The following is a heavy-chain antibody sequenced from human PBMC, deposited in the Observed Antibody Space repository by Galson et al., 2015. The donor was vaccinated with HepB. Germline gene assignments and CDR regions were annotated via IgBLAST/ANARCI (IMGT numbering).Heavy chain of an antibody. D-gene: IGHD3-22*01. J-gene: IGHJ5*02. CDR1: GGTFSSYA. CDR2: IIPILGIA. V-gene: IGHV1-69*04. CDR3: AREWAYYDSSGYWGGWFDP. Sequence: SVKVSCKASGGTFSSYAISWVRQAPGQGLEWMGRIIPILGIANYAQKFQGRVTITADKSTSTAYMELSSLRSEDTAVYYCAREWAYYDSSGYWGGWFDPWGQGTLVTVSS.